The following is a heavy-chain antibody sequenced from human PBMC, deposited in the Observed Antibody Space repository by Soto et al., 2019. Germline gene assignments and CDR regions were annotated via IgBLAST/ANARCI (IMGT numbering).Heavy chain of an antibody. CDR3: ARPQTYYDFWSGYSGWFDP. V-gene: IGHV4-39*01. CDR2: IYYSGST. J-gene: IGHJ5*02. Sequence: QLQLQESGPGLVKPSETLSLTCTVSGGSISSSSYYWGWIRQPPGKGLEWIGSIYYSGSTYYNPYLKSRVTIYVDTSKNQFSLKLSSVTAADTAVYYCARPQTYYDFWSGYSGWFDPWGQGTLVTVSS. CDR1: GGSISSSSYY. D-gene: IGHD3-3*01.